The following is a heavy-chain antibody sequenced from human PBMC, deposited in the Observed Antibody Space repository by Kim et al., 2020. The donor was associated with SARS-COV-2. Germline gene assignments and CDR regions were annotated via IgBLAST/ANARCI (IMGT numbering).Heavy chain of an antibody. CDR1: GGSLSGYF. CDR3: ARGHSYHDFWSGSYTCWFDS. CDR2: INHSGST. Sequence: SETLSLTCGVFGGSLSGYFWSWIRHPPGKGLEWIGEINHSGSTNYNPSLKSRVTMSLDTSKNQFSLNLTSVTAADTAVYYCARGHSYHDFWSGSYTCWFDSWVQGTLVTVSS. D-gene: IGHD3-3*01. J-gene: IGHJ5*01. V-gene: IGHV4-34*01.